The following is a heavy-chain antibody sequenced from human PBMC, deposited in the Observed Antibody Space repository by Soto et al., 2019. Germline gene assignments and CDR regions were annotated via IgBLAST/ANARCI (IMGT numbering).Heavy chain of an antibody. V-gene: IGHV1-3*05. Sequence: QVQLVQSGAEEKKPGASVKVSCKASGYTFTGYAMHWVRQAPGQRLEWMGWINACNGNTKYSQKFQGRVTITRETPASTAYRELSSLRSEDTAVYYCARAVAVAADFDYWGQGTLFTVSS. D-gene: IGHD6-19*01. CDR1: GYTFTGYA. CDR3: ARAVAVAADFDY. J-gene: IGHJ4*02. CDR2: INACNGNT.